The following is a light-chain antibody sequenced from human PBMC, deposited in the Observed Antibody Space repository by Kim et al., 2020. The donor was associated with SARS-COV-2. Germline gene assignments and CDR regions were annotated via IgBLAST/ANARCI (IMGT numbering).Light chain of an antibody. Sequence: DIQMTQSPSTLSASVGDRVTITCRASQSISSWLAWYQQKPGKAPKLLIYKASSLESGVPSRFSGSGSGTEFTLTISSLQPDDFATYYCQVMGTFGGGTKLEI. J-gene: IGKJ4*01. CDR2: KAS. CDR3: QVMGT. V-gene: IGKV1-5*03. CDR1: QSISSW.